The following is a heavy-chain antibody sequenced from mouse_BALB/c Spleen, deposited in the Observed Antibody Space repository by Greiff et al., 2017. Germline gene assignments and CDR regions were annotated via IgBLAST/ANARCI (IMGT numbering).Heavy chain of an antibody. CDR3: TRSAYCGYAFAY. V-gene: IGHV14-3*02. D-gene: IGHD1-2*01. CDR1: GFNFNDSY. Sequence: VHVKQSGAELVKPGASVKLSCTASGFNFNDSYMHWVKQRPEQGLEWIGRIDPANGNTKYDPKFQGKATITADTTSNTAYLQLSSLTSEDTAVYVCTRSAYCGYAFAYWGQGTMVTVSA. CDR2: IDPANGNT. J-gene: IGHJ3*01.